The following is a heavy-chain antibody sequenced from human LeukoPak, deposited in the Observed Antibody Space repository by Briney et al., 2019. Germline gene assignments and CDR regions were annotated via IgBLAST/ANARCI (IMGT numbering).Heavy chain of an antibody. CDR3: ARERSLGY. D-gene: IGHD3-16*01. CDR1: GFTFSSYW. Sequence: PGGSLRLSCAASGFTFSSYWMSWVRQAPGKGLEWVANIKQNGSEKYYADSVKGRFTISRDSAKKSLYLQMNSLRAEDTAVYYCARERSLGYWGQGTLVTVSS. V-gene: IGHV3-7*01. J-gene: IGHJ4*02. CDR2: IKQNGSEK.